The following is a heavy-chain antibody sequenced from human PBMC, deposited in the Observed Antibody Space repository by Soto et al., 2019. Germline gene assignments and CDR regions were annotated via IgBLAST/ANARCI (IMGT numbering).Heavy chain of an antibody. D-gene: IGHD6-19*01. CDR2: ISGSGGST. CDR1: GFTFSSYA. Sequence: GGSLRLSCAASGFTFSSYAMSWVRQAPGKGLEWVSAISGSGGSTYYADSVKGRFTTSRDNSKNTLYLQMNSLRAEDTAVYYCAKDQALILAVADPTYYFDYWGQGTLVTVSS. J-gene: IGHJ4*02. V-gene: IGHV3-23*01. CDR3: AKDQALILAVADPTYYFDY.